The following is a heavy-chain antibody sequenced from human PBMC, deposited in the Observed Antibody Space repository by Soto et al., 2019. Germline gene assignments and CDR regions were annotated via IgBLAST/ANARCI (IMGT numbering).Heavy chain of an antibody. CDR1: GGTFSSYA. CDR2: IIPIFGTA. D-gene: IGHD2-2*01. V-gene: IGHV1-69*13. Sequence: SVKVAGKASGGTFSSYAISWVRQAPGQGVEWMGGIIPIFGTANYAQKFQGRVTITAHESTSTAYMELSSLRSEDTAVYYCARDRACSSTSCYSSWFDPWRQGTLVTVSS. J-gene: IGHJ5*02. CDR3: ARDRACSSTSCYSSWFDP.